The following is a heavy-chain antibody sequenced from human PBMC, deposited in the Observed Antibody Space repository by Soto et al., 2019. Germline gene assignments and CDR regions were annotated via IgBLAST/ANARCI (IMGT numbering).Heavy chain of an antibody. V-gene: IGHV1-69*13. J-gene: IGHJ4*02. CDR1: GGTFSSYA. CDR2: IIPIFGTA. CDR3: AKQGNEVTVAAANSFVY. Sequence: GASVKVSCKASGGTFSSYAISWVRQAPGQGLEWMGGIIPIFGTANYAQKFQGRVTITADESKSTLYLQMSSLRVEDTATYYCAKQGNEVTVAAANSFVYWGRGTRVTVSS. D-gene: IGHD6-25*01.